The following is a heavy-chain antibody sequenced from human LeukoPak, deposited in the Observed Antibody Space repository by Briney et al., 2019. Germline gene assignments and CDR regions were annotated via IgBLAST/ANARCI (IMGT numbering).Heavy chain of an antibody. V-gene: IGHV5-51*01. CDR2: IYPGDSDT. CDR1: GYRFTSYW. CDR3: ARLTMVRGVIINNDY. D-gene: IGHD3-10*01. J-gene: IGHJ4*02. Sequence: GESLQISCKGSGYRFTSYWIGWVRQMPGKGLEWMGIIYPGDSDTRYSPSFQGQVTISADKSISTAYLQWSSLKASDTAMYYCARLTMVRGVIINNDYWGQGTLVTVSS.